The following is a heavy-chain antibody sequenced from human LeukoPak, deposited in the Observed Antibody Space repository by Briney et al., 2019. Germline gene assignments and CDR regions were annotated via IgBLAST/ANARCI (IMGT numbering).Heavy chain of an antibody. CDR1: GYSFTSYG. CDR2: MSAYNGKT. J-gene: IGHJ3*02. V-gene: IGHV1-18*01. Sequence: EASVKVSCKASGYSFTSYGFNWVRQAPGQGLEWMGWMSAYNGKTNYAHSLQGRVTVTADTSTSTAYMELRSLRSEDTAVYYCARAMGYSYGHPQGAFDIWGQGTMVTVSS. D-gene: IGHD5-18*01. CDR3: ARAMGYSYGHPQGAFDI.